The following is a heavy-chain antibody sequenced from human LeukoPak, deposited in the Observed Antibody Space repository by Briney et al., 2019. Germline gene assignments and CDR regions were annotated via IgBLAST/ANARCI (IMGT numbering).Heavy chain of an antibody. D-gene: IGHD3-22*01. V-gene: IGHV3-21*01. CDR3: ARDPNYDSSGYYPLDY. CDR2: ISSSSSYI. CDR1: GFTFSSYS. Sequence: GSLRLSXAASGFTFSSYSMNWVRQAPGKGLEWGSSISSSSSYIYYADSVKGRFTISRDNAKNSLYLQMNSLRAEDTAVYYCARDPNYDSSGYYPLDYWGQGTLVTVSS. J-gene: IGHJ4*02.